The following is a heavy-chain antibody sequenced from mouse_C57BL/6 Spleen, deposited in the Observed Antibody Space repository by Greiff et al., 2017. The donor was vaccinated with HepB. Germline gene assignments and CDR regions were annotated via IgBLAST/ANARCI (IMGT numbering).Heavy chain of an antibody. D-gene: IGHD1-1*01. CDR2: IDPETGGT. V-gene: IGHV1-15*01. J-gene: IGHJ2*01. CDR1: GYTFTDYE. CDR3: SFITTVVALRYFDY. Sequence: ESGAELVRPGASVTLSCKASGYTFTDYEMHWVKQTPVHGLEWIGAIDPETGGTAYNQKFKGKAILTADKSSSTAYMELRSLTSEDSAVYYCSFITTVVALRYFDYWGQGTTLTVSS.